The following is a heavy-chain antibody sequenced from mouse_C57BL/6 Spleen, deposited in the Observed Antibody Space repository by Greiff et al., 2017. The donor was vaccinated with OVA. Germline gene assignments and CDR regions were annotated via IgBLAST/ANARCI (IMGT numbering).Heavy chain of an antibody. Sequence: VQLQQSGPELVKPGASVKISCKASGYSFTGYYMNWVKQSPETSLEWIGEINPSTGGTTYNQKFKAKATLTVDKSSSTAYMQLKILTSEDTADYYGASGPVITTVVAYYAMDYWGQGTSVTVSS. V-gene: IGHV1-42*01. J-gene: IGHJ4*01. CDR3: ASGPVITTVVAYYAMDY. D-gene: IGHD1-1*01. CDR2: INPSTGGT. CDR1: GYSFTGYY.